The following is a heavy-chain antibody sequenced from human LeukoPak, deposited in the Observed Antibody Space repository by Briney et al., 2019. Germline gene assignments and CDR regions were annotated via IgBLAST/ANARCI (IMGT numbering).Heavy chain of an antibody. V-gene: IGHV4-34*01. CDR1: GGSFSGYY. J-gene: IGHJ4*02. D-gene: IGHD6-19*01. CDR3: ARGTWLVLGY. CDR2: INHSGST. Sequence: SETLSLTCAVYGGSFSGYYWSWIRQPPGKGLEWIGEINHSGSTNYNPSLKSRVTISVDTSKNQFSLKLSSVTAADTAVYYCARGTWLVLGYWGQGTLVTVSS.